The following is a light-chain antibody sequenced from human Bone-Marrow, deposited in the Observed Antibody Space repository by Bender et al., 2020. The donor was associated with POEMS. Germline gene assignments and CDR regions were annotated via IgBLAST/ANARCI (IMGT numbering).Light chain of an antibody. J-gene: IGLJ3*02. CDR3: CSYASTSTWV. CDR2: EAS. Sequence: QSALTQPASVSGSPGQSITISCTGNIRDFGSYNFVSWYQQHPGKAPKLLIYEASEPPSGVSCRFSGSRSGNTASLTISGLQTDGEADYFCCSYASTSTWVFGGGTELTAL. V-gene: IGLV2-23*01. CDR1: IRDFGSYNF.